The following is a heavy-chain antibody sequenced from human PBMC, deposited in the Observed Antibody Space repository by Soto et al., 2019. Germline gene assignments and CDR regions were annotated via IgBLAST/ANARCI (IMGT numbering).Heavy chain of an antibody. CDR3: TRDEPVLLWFGESQTGYFDY. J-gene: IGHJ4*02. Sequence: GGSLRLSCTASGFTFGDYAMSWFRQAPGKGLEWVGFIRSKAYGGTTEYAASVKGRFTISRDDSKSIAYLQMNSLKTEETAVYYCTRDEPVLLWFGESQTGYFDYWGQGTLVTVSS. CDR2: IRSKAYGGTT. D-gene: IGHD3-10*01. CDR1: GFTFGDYA. V-gene: IGHV3-49*03.